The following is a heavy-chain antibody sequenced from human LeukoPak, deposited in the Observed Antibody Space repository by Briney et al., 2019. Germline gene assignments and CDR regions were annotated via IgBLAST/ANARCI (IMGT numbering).Heavy chain of an antibody. CDR2: INSDGSST. CDR1: GFTFNTYW. Sequence: PGGSLRLSCAASGFTFNTYWMHWVRQGPGKGLVWVSRINSDGSSTTYADSVKGRFTISRDNAKNTVYLQMNSLRDEDTAVYYCTKGGTVGFDSWGQGTVVTVSS. D-gene: IGHD1-1*01. V-gene: IGHV3-74*01. J-gene: IGHJ4*02. CDR3: TKGGTVGFDS.